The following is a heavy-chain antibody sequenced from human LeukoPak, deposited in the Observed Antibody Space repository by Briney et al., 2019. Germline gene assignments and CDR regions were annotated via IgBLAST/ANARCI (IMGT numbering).Heavy chain of an antibody. CDR1: GFTFSSYS. CDR2: IRGGGGTI. Sequence: PGGSLRLSCAASGFTFSSYSMNWVRQAPGKGLEWVSYIRGGGGTIYYADSVKGRFTISRDNGKNSLYLQMNSLRGEDTAVYYCARDYADGFDYWGRGTLVTVSS. D-gene: IGHD3-16*01. CDR3: ARDYADGFDY. J-gene: IGHJ4*02. V-gene: IGHV3-48*01.